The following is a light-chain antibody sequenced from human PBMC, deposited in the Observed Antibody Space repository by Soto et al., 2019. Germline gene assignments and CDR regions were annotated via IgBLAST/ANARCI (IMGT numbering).Light chain of an antibody. CDR1: QTVSSNF. CDR3: QQYGSSPLT. CDR2: GAS. V-gene: IGKV3-20*01. J-gene: IGKJ4*01. Sequence: EIVLTQSPGTLSLSPGERATLSCRASQTVSSNFLAWFQQKPGQAPRFVIYGASSRATGIPDRFSGSGSGTDFTLTISRREPEDFAVYYCQQYGSSPLTFGGGTTVEIK.